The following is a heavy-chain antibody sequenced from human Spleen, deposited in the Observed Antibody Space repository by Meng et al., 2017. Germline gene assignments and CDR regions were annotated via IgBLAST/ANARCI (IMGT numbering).Heavy chain of an antibody. CDR1: GFSFSRFW. J-gene: IGHJ4*02. Sequence: GESLKISCAASGFSFSRFWMHWVRQAPGKGLVWVSRLSHDGSDTNYADSVKGRFTISRDNARNTLYLQMSSLRVEDTAVYYCARGCGGSCLAADSWGQGTLVTVSS. V-gene: IGHV3-74*01. CDR2: LSHDGSDT. D-gene: IGHD2-15*01. CDR3: ARGCGGSCLAADS.